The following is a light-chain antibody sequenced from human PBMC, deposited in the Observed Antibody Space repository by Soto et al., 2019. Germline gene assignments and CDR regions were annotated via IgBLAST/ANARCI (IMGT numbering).Light chain of an antibody. Sequence: EIVMTQSPATLSVSPGDRATLSCRASQSVSSSLAWYQQIPGQAPRLLIYDASTRATGIPARFGGSGSGTEFTLTSSSLQSEDLAVYYCQQYKNWPPLTFGGGTKVELK. CDR2: DAS. CDR1: QSVSSS. V-gene: IGKV3-15*01. CDR3: QQYKNWPPLT. J-gene: IGKJ4*01.